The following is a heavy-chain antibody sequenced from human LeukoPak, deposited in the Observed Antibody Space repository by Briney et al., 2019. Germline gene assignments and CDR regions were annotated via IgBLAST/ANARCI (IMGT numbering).Heavy chain of an antibody. CDR1: GFTFSSYS. J-gene: IGHJ4*02. D-gene: IGHD6-13*01. CDR2: ISSSSSSI. V-gene: IGHV3-21*01. CDR3: ARDSGWARGIAAAGTGDY. Sequence: GGSLRLSCAASGFTFSSYSMNWVRQAPGKGLEWVSSISSSSSSINNADSVNGRFTISRDNTKKSLYLQMNSLRAEDTAVYYCARDSGWARGIAAAGTGDYWGQGTLVTVSS.